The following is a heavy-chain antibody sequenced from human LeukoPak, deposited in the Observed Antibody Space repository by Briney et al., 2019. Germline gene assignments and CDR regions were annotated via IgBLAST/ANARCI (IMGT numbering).Heavy chain of an antibody. D-gene: IGHD6-13*01. CDR2: ISSSGSTI. CDR1: GFTFSDYY. J-gene: IGHJ4*02. V-gene: IGHV3-11*04. CDR3: ARVRKYSSSWYVDY. Sequence: GGSLRLSCAASGFTFSDYYMSWIRQAPGKGLEWVSYISSSGSTIYYADSVKGRFTISRDNAKNSLYLQMNSLRAEDTAVYYCARVRKYSSSWYVDYWGQGTLVTVSS.